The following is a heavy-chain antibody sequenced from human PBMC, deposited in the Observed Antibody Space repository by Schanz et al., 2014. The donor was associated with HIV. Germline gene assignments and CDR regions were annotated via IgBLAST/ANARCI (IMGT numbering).Heavy chain of an antibody. CDR2: INAYNGNS. V-gene: IGHV1-18*01. CDR3: ARAHYFDVSGTYWYFDL. D-gene: IGHD3-22*01. CDR1: GYTFSTYG. J-gene: IGHJ2*01. Sequence: QVQLVQSGDEVKKPGASVKVSCKASGYTFSTYGISWVRQAPGQGLEWMGWINAYNGNSNYAQKLQDRFTMTTDTSTTTAYMELRSLTSDDTAVYYCARAHYFDVSGTYWYFDLWGRGTLVTVSS.